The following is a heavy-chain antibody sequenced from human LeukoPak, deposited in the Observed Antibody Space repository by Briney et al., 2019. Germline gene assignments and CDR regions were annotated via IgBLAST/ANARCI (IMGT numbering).Heavy chain of an antibody. V-gene: IGHV3-21*01. D-gene: IGHD3-3*01. Sequence: PGGSLRLSCAASGFTFSSYGVIWVRQAPGKGPEWVSSISSRSSYIYYADSVKGRFTISRDNAKNSLYLQLNSLSAEDTAVYYCARQYYDIWSGYYTADYYFDYWGQGTLVTVSS. CDR1: GFTFSSYG. CDR3: ARQYYDIWSGYYTADYYFDY. CDR2: ISSRSSYI. J-gene: IGHJ4*02.